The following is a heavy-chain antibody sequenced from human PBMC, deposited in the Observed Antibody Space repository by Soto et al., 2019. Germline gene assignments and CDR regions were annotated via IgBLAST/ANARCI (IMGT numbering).Heavy chain of an antibody. D-gene: IGHD3-10*01. CDR3: ESRAGGLAGSYCRSGYACDL. Sequence: QVQLVQSGAAVRKPGASETVSCKASGVTVTKYAITWVRQAPRQGLGWMGGIVHLTGTPNYAQKFRGRVTPGTDERTSTTCSEPRSLLTEDTAVNYCESRAGGLAGSYCRSGYACDLWGQGTMVIASS. V-gene: IGHV1-69*01. J-gene: IGHJ3*01. CDR2: IVHLTGTP. CDR1: GVTVTKYA.